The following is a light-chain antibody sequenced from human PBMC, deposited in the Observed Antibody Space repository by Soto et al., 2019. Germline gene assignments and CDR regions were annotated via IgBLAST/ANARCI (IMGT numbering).Light chain of an antibody. CDR1: GSDGGGFNF. Sequence: QSVLTQPASVSGAPGQSITISCTGTGSDGGGFNFVSWYQQHPGKAPKLILYDVTNRPSGVSNRFSGSKSGNTASLTISGLQAEDEAAYHCSSYSGSTTLGYVFGTGTKV. V-gene: IGLV2-14*03. CDR3: SSYSGSTTLGYV. CDR2: DVT. J-gene: IGLJ1*01.